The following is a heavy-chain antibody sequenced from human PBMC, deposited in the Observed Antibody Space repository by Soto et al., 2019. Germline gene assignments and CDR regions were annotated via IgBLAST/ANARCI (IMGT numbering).Heavy chain of an antibody. J-gene: IGHJ6*02. V-gene: IGHV1-46*01. CDR2: INPSGGST. Sequence: ASVKVSCKASGYTFISYYMHWVLQAPGQGLDWMGIINPSGGSTSYAQKFQGRVTMTRDTSTSTVYMELSSLRSEDTAVYYCAGNQYYDFWSGYSPKYYYYGMDVWGQGTTVTVSS. CDR1: GYTFISYY. CDR3: AGNQYYDFWSGYSPKYYYYGMDV. D-gene: IGHD3-3*01.